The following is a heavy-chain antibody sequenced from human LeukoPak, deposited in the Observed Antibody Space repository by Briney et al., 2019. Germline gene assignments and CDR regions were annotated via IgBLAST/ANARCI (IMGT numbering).Heavy chain of an antibody. V-gene: IGHV3-7*01. CDR3: ARTEVPVVGISDHFIY. CDR1: GFDFSSYT. J-gene: IGHJ4*02. D-gene: IGHD1-14*01. CDR2: ISPPGSDR. Sequence: GGSLRLSCAASGFDFSSYTMHWIRQPPGKGLEWVANISPPGSDRYYMDSGKGRFTISRDNARTSLYLQMNSLTDADTAVYYCARTEVPVVGISDHFIYWGQGVQVTVSS.